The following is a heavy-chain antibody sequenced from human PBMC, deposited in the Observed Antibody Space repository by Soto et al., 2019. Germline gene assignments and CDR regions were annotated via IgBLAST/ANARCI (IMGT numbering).Heavy chain of an antibody. CDR3: ARDADSYSSGWYNN. D-gene: IGHD6-19*01. CDR2: INTNTGNP. V-gene: IGHV7-4-1*01. J-gene: IGHJ4*02. Sequence: ASVKVSCKASGYTFTSYAMNWVRQAPGQGLEWMGWINTNTGNPTYAQGFTGRFVFSLDTSVSTAYLQICSLKAEDTAVYYCARDADSYSSGWYNNWGQGTLVTAPQ. CDR1: GYTFTSYA.